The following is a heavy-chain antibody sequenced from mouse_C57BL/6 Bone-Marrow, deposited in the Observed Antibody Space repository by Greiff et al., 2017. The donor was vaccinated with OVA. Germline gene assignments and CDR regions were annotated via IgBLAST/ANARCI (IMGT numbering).Heavy chain of an antibody. CDR2: IDPETGGT. CDR3: TRYYSPYDY. CDR1: GYTFTDYE. J-gene: IGHJ2*01. V-gene: IGHV1-15*01. D-gene: IGHD2-12*01. Sequence: VKLVESGAELVRPGASVTLSCKASGYTFTDYEMHWVKQTPVHGLEWIGAIDPETGGTAYNQKFKGKTILTADKSSSTAYMELRSLTSEDAAVYYCTRYYSPYDYWGQGTTLTVSS.